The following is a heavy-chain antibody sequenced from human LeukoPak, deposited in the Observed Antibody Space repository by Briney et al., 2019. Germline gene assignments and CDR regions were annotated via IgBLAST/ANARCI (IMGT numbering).Heavy chain of an antibody. Sequence: ASVKVSCKASGYTFSSYGFSWVRQAPAQGLEWMGWVSAYTGHTMFAQKYQGRVTMTTDTSTSTAYMELRSLRSDDTAVYYCARGGGSYGDYSLWLGYWGQGTLVTVSS. CDR1: GYTFSSYG. CDR3: ARGGGSYGDYSLWLGY. J-gene: IGHJ4*02. V-gene: IGHV1-18*01. CDR2: VSAYTGHT. D-gene: IGHD4-17*01.